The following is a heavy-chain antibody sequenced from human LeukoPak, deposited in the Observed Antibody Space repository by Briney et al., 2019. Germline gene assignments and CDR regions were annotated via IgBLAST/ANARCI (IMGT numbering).Heavy chain of an antibody. D-gene: IGHD2-21*01. CDR3: VREVRREGDQFDY. J-gene: IGHJ4*02. V-gene: IGHV3-48*04. CDR1: GYTFSTYT. CDR2: ISSSGGTI. Sequence: GGSLRVSCAASGYTFSTYTMNWVRQAPGKGLEWVSYISSSGGTIHYSDSVKGRFTISRDNAKNSLYLQMNSLRAEDTAVYYCVREVRREGDQFDYWGQGTLVTVSS.